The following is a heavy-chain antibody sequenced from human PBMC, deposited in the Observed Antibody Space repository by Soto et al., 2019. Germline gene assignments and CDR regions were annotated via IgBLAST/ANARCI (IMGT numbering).Heavy chain of an antibody. CDR3: VKDRSDTWSFDY. CDR2: VSHDGSLY. D-gene: IGHD2-8*02. Sequence: QVQLVESGGGVVQPGGSLRLSCAASGFTFSSCAMHWVRQVPGKGLEWLAVVSHDGSLYPYADSVKGRFSISRDNSRKTLYLQMNSLRPEDTAVYYGVKDRSDTWSFDYWGQGTLVTVSS. J-gene: IGHJ4*02. CDR1: GFTFSSCA. V-gene: IGHV3-30*18.